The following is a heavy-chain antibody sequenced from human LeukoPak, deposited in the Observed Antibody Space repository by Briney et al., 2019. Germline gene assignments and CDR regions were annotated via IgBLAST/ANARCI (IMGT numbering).Heavy chain of an antibody. CDR3: ARQMVPAAILPEYYSYGMGV. Sequence: GESLKISCKGSGYSFTSYWIGWVRPMPGKGLEWMGIIYLGDSDTRYSPSFQGQVTISADKSISTAYLQWSSLKASDTAVYYCARQMVPAAILPEYYSYGMGVRGQGTTVAVSS. CDR2: IYLGDSDT. J-gene: IGHJ6*02. V-gene: IGHV5-51*01. D-gene: IGHD2-2*01. CDR1: GYSFTSYW.